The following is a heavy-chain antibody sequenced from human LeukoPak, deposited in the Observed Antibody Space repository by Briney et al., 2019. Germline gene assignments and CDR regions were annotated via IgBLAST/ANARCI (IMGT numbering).Heavy chain of an antibody. D-gene: IGHD6-13*01. J-gene: IGHJ4*02. V-gene: IGHV1-46*01. CDR2: INPSGGGT. CDR3: ARSRDYSSSSPFDY. Sequence: ASVNVSCKASGYTFTSSYVHWVRLAAGQGLEWMGIINPSGGGTSYAQKLQGRVTMTRDTSTSTVYMELSSLRSEDTAVYYCARSRDYSSSSPFDYWGQGTLVTVSS. CDR1: GYTFTSSY.